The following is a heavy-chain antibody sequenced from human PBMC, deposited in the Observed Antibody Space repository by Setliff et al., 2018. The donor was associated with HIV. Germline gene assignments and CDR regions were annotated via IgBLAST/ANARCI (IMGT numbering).Heavy chain of an antibody. CDR1: DSGTYY. CDR2: VSSRGDT. V-gene: IGHV4-61*02. J-gene: IGHJ4*02. D-gene: IGHD4-17*01. Sequence: LSLTCTVSDSGTYYWSWIRQPAGKGLEWIGRVSSRGDTNYNPSLKSRVTMSVDTSKDQFSLKLTSVTASDTAVYYCARAAAGNTGPFDLWGQGSPVTVSS. CDR3: ARAAAGNTGPFDL.